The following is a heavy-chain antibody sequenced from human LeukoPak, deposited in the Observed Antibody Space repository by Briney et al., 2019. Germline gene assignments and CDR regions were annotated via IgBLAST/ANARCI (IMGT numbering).Heavy chain of an antibody. Sequence: GGSLRLSCAAPGFTFTSYAMYWVRQAPGKGLEWVSAISGSGAGTYYADSVKGRFTISRDNSKNTLYLQMNSLRAEDTAVYYCAKGSGVVVIAAITFDSWGQGTLVTVSS. CDR2: ISGSGAGT. J-gene: IGHJ4*02. V-gene: IGHV3-23*01. CDR1: GFTFTSYA. D-gene: IGHD2-15*01. CDR3: AKGSGVVVIAAITFDS.